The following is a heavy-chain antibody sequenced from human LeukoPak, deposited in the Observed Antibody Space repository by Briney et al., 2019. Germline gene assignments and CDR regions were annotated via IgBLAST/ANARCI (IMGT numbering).Heavy chain of an antibody. CDR3: ARGHDFDY. Sequence: ASVTVSCKASGYTFTIYDINWVRQATGQGLEWVGWINPNSGNTGYAQKFQGRVTMTRNTSITTAYMELSSLRSEDTAIYYCARGHDFDYWGQGTLVTVSS. J-gene: IGHJ4*02. V-gene: IGHV1-8*01. CDR2: INPNSGNT. CDR1: GYTFTIYD.